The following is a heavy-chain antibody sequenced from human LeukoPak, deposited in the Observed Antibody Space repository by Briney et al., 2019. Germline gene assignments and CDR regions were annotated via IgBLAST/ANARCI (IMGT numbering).Heavy chain of an antibody. V-gene: IGHV4-61*02. Sequence: SETLSLTCTVSGGSISSGSYYWSWIRQPAGKGLEWIGRIYTSGSTNYNPSLKSRVTISIDTSKNQFSLKLSSVTAADTAVYYCARESPDIVVVPAATQIDYWGQGTLVTVSS. CDR1: GGSISSGSYY. CDR2: IYTSGST. CDR3: ARESPDIVVVPAATQIDY. J-gene: IGHJ4*02. D-gene: IGHD2-2*01.